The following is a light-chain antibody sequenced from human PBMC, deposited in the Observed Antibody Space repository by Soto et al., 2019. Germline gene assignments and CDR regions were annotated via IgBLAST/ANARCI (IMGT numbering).Light chain of an antibody. J-gene: IGLJ1*01. V-gene: IGLV2-23*01. CDR1: SSNIGGYNV. CDR3: CSYVGATTYV. Sequence: QSALTQPASVSGSPEQSITISCTGTSSNIGGYNVVSWYQQHPGKASKVLIYEGTKRPSGVSNRFSGSQSGTTASLTISGLQAEDEADYYCCSYVGATTYVFGSGTKVTVL. CDR2: EGT.